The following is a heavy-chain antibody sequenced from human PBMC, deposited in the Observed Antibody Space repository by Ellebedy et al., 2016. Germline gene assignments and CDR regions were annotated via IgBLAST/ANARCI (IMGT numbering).Heavy chain of an antibody. CDR2: ISSDGITT. CDR1: GFTFSSYG. Sequence: GESLKISCAASGFTFSSYGMHWVRQAPGKGLEWVALISSDGITTYCADSVKGRFTISRDNSKNTLYLQMNSLRAEDTAVYYCAKRSGNSFDYWGQGTLVTVSS. V-gene: IGHV3-30*18. D-gene: IGHD4-23*01. J-gene: IGHJ4*02. CDR3: AKRSGNSFDY.